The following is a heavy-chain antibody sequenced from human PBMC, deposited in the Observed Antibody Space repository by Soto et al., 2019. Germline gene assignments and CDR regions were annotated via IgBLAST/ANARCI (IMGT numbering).Heavy chain of an antibody. CDR3: ARSGVAPSYYYYGMDV. J-gene: IGHJ6*02. V-gene: IGHV5-51*01. Sequence: PGESLKISCKGSGYSFTSYWIGWVRQMPGKGLEWMGIIYPGDSDTRYSPSFQGQVTISADKSISTAYLQWSSLKASDTAMYYCARSGVAPSYYYYGMDVWGQGTTVTVS. CDR2: IYPGDSDT. D-gene: IGHD1-26*01. CDR1: GYSFTSYW.